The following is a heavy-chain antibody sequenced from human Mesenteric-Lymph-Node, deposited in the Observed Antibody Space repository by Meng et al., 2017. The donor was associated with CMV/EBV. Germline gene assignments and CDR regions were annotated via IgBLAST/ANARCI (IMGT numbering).Heavy chain of an antibody. CDR2: ISGSGGST. CDR1: GFTFDDYA. CDR3: AKAGIAARRVGWFDP. V-gene: IGHV3-23*01. Sequence: GGSLRLSCVVSGFTFDDYAMHWVRQAPGKGLEWVSAISGSGGSTYYADSVKGRFTISRDNSKNTLYLQMNSLRAEDTAVYYCAKAGIAARRVGWFDPWGQGTLVTVSS. D-gene: IGHD6-6*01. J-gene: IGHJ5*02.